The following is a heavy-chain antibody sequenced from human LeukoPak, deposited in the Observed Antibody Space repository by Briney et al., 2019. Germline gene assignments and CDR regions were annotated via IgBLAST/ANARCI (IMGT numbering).Heavy chain of an antibody. CDR3: AKDWGYSTSQGYYFDY. Sequence: GGSLRLSCAASGFTFSTYEMNWVRQAPGKGLEWVSHISGSGGAIYYADSVKGRFTISRDNAKNSLYLQMNSLRAEDTAVYYCAKDWGYSTSQGYYFDYWGQGTVVTVSS. J-gene: IGHJ4*02. CDR1: GFTFSTYE. CDR2: ISGSGGAI. D-gene: IGHD6-13*01. V-gene: IGHV3-48*03.